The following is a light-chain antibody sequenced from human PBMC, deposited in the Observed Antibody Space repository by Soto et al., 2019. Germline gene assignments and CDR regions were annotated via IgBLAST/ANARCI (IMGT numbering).Light chain of an antibody. V-gene: IGKV3-11*01. CDR3: QQRSNWPPLT. J-gene: IGKJ4*01. Sequence: EIVLTQSPATLSLSPGERATLSCRASQSISYYLAWYQQKPGQAPRLLIYDASNRATGIPARFSGSGSGTAFTLTISSLEPEDFAVYYCQQRSNWPPLTFGGGTKVEIK. CDR2: DAS. CDR1: QSISYY.